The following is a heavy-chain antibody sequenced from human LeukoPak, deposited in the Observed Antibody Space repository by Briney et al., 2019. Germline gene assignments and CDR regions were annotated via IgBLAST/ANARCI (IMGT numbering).Heavy chain of an antibody. D-gene: IGHD3-22*01. CDR3: AGTYYDSYCH. CDR2: IIPIFGTA. CDR1: GGTFSSYA. V-gene: IGHV1-69*13. Sequence: GASVKVSCKASGGTFSSYAISWVRQAPGQGLEWMGGIIPIFGTANYAQKFQGRVTITADESTSTAYMELSSLRSEDTAVYYCAGTYYDSYCHWGQGTLVTVSS. J-gene: IGHJ4*02.